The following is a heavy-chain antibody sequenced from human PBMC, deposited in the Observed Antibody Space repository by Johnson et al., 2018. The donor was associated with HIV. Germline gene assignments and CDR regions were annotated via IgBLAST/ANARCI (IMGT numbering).Heavy chain of an antibody. J-gene: IGHJ3*02. Sequence: QVQLVESGGGVVQPGRSLRLSCAASQFTFSSYGMHWVRQAPGKGLEWVAAISFAGTKKNYADSVKGRFTIFRDNSKNTLYMQMKSLRVEDTAVYYCARGREMATRTGAFDIWGQGTMVTVSS. V-gene: IGHV3-30*03. CDR2: ISFAGTKK. CDR3: ARGREMATRTGAFDI. CDR1: QFTFSSYG. D-gene: IGHD5-24*01.